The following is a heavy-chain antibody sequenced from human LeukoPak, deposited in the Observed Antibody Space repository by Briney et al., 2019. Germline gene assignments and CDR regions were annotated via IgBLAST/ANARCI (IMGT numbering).Heavy chain of an antibody. Sequence: HSGGSLRLSCAASGFTFSSYWMYWVRQAPGKRLDWGSRIYIDASSTNYADSVKGRFTISRDNAKNTLYLQMNSLRAEDTAIYYCAAVLSGAYRSFDYWGQGILVTVSS. D-gene: IGHD4-11*01. CDR1: GFTFSSYW. CDR3: AAVLSGAYRSFDY. J-gene: IGHJ4*02. CDR2: IYIDASST. V-gene: IGHV3-74*01.